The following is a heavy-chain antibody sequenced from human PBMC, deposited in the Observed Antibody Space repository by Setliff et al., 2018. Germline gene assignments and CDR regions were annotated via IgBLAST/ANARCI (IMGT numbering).Heavy chain of an antibody. Sequence: SETLSLTCTVSGGSLSTYYWSWIRQSPGRGLEYIGYVYYNGAADYSPSLKSRVTLSVDTSKNQFSLKLTSVTAADTAVYYCARGGTFRYFDFWGQGAPVTVSS. J-gene: IGHJ4*02. CDR1: GGSLSTYY. CDR2: VYYNGAA. D-gene: IGHD5-12*01. CDR3: ARGGTFRYFDF. V-gene: IGHV4-59*01.